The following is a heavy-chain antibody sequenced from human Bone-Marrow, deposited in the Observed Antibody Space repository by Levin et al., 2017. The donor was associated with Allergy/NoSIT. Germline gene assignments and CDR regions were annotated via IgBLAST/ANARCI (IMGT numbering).Heavy chain of an antibody. D-gene: IGHD1-26*01. CDR2: IWYDGTEK. J-gene: IGHJ6*02. V-gene: IGHV3-33*01. Sequence: GGSLRLSCEASGFTFRSYGMHWVRQAPGKGLEWVAIIWYDGTEKYYADSVKGRFSISRDNSRNTLYLQMNGLRAEDTAVYYCARRLVPAGQPDDGMDGWGQGTTVTVSS. CDR3: ARRLVPAGQPDDGMDG. CDR1: GFTFRSYG.